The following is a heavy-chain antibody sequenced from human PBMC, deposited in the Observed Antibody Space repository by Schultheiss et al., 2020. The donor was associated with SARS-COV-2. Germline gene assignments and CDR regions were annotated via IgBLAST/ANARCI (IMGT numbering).Heavy chain of an antibody. V-gene: IGHV3-30*12. J-gene: IGHJ4*02. CDR3: ARGLRSGYRTVDY. CDR2: ISYDGSNI. CDR1: GFTFSSYS. D-gene: IGHD3-3*01. Sequence: GESLKISCAASGFTFSSYSMNWVRQAPGKGLEWVAVISYDGSNIYYADSVKGRFTISRDNSNNTLYLQMNSLRAEDTAVYYCARGLRSGYRTVDYWGQGTLVTVSS.